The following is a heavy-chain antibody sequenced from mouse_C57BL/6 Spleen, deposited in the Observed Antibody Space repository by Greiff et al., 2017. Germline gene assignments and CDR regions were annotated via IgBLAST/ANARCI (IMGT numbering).Heavy chain of an antibody. D-gene: IGHD6-1*01. J-gene: IGHJ2*01. CDR2: INPNNGGT. V-gene: IGHV1-26*01. Sequence: EVQLQQSGPELVKPGASVKISCKASGYTFTDYYMNWVKQSHGKSLEWIGDINPNNGGTSYNQKFKGKATLTVDKSSSTAYMELRSLTSEDSAVYYCARPSGDFDYWGQGTTLTVSS. CDR3: ARPSGDFDY. CDR1: GYTFTDYY.